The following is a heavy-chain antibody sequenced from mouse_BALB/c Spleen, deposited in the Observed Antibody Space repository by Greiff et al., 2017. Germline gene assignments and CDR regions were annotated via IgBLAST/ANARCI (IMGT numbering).Heavy chain of an antibody. Sequence: EVKVVESGGDLVKPGGSLKLSCAASGFTFSSYGMSWVRQTPDKRLEWVATISSGGSYTYYPDSVKGRFTISRDNAKNTLYLQMSSLKSEDTAMYYCARAFYGNYAMDYWGQGTSVTVSS. CDR1: GFTFSSYG. CDR2: ISSGGSYT. V-gene: IGHV5-6*01. CDR3: ARAFYGNYAMDY. D-gene: IGHD2-1*01. J-gene: IGHJ4*01.